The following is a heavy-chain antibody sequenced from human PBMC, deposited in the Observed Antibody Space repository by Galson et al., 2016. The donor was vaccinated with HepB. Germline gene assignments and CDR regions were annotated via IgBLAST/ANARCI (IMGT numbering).Heavy chain of an antibody. CDR3: ARSKGYYYYAMDV. J-gene: IGHJ6*02. CDR2: ISFDGSNK. Sequence: SLRLSCAASGFTFSTYAMHWVRQAPGKGLDWVAGISFDGSNKYYADSVKGRFTISRDNSKNTLYLQMNSLRPEDTAVHYCARSKGYYYYAMDVWGQGTTGTVSS. V-gene: IGHV3-30-3*01. CDR1: GFTFSTYA.